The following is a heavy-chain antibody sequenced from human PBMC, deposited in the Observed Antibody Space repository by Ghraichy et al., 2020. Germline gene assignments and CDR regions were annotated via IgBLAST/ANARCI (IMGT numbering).Heavy chain of an antibody. V-gene: IGHV3-21*06. CDR2: ISTVSNYI. J-gene: IGHJ6*02. CDR1: GFTFSRYT. Sequence: GGSLRLSCKASGFTFSRYTMNWVRQAPGKGLEWVASISTVSNYILYADSLKGRFTISRDNAKNSLVLQMSSLRAEDTAVYFCARRDYYYYGMDVWGQGTTVTVSS. CDR3: ARRDYYYYGMDV.